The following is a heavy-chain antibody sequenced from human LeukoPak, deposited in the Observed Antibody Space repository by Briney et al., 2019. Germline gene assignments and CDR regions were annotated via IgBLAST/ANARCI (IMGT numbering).Heavy chain of an antibody. J-gene: IGHJ5*02. CDR1: VYTFTIYY. Sequence: ASVKVSCKASVYTFTIYYMHWVRQAPGQGREWMGIINPSGGSTSYAQKFQGRVTMTRDTSTSTVYMELSSLRSEDTAVYYYARANQLLSLGFDPWGQGTLVTVSS. CDR3: ARANQLLSLGFDP. V-gene: IGHV1-46*01. CDR2: INPSGGST. D-gene: IGHD2-2*01.